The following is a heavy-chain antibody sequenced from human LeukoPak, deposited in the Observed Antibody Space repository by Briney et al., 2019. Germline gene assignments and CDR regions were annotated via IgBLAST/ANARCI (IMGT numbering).Heavy chain of an antibody. CDR2: IYSGGST. CDR1: GFTFSSYS. J-gene: IGHJ4*02. Sequence: PGGSLRLSCAASGFTFSSYSMNWVRQAPGKGLEWVSVIYSGGSTYYADSVKGRFTISRDNSKNTLYLQMNSLRAEDTAVYYCAREGVSSDYWGQGTLVTVSS. CDR3: AREGVSSDY. D-gene: IGHD3-10*01. V-gene: IGHV3-66*02.